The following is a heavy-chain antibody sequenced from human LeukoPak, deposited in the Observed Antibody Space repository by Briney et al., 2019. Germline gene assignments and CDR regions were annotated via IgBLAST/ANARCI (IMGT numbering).Heavy chain of an antibody. J-gene: IGHJ6*03. Sequence: SETLSLTCTVSGGSISSYYWSWIRQPAGKGLEWIGRIYTSGSTNYNPSLKGRVTMSVDTSKNQFSLKLSSVTAADTAVYYCARERGDSSGYYSPYYYYYYMDVWGKGTTVTVSS. CDR2: IYTSGST. CDR1: GGSISSYY. V-gene: IGHV4-4*07. CDR3: ARERGDSSGYYSPYYYYYYMDV. D-gene: IGHD3-22*01.